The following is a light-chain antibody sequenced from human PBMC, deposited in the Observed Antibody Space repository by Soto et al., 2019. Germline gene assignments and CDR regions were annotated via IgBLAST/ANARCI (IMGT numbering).Light chain of an antibody. CDR2: AAS. J-gene: IGKJ3*01. Sequence: DIQMTQSPSSLSASVGDRVTITCRASQSISSYLNWYQQKPGKAPKLLIYAASSLQSGVTSRFSGSGSGTDFTLTISSLQPEDFATYYCQQSYSTPRDTFGPGTKVDIK. CDR3: QQSYSTPRDT. V-gene: IGKV1-39*01. CDR1: QSISSY.